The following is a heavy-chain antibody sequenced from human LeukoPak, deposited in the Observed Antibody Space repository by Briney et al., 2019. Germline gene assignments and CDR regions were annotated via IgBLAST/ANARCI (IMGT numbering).Heavy chain of an antibody. Sequence: GGSLRLSCAASGFTFSSYWMSWVRQAPGKGPEWVANIKQDGSEKYYVDSVKGRFTISRDNAKNSLYLQMNSLRAEDTAVYYCAREAQRRNYDSSDYWGQGTLVTVSS. CDR2: IKQDGSEK. V-gene: IGHV3-7*01. D-gene: IGHD1-7*01. J-gene: IGHJ4*02. CDR3: AREAQRRNYDSSDY. CDR1: GFTFSSYW.